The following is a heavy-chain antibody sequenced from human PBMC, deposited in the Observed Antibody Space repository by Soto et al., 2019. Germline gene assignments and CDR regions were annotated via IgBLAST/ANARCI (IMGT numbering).Heavy chain of an antibody. Sequence: ASVKVSCKASGYTFTSYGISWVRQAPGQGLEWMGWINTDSGDTKYARKFQGRVTMTRDTSTSTGYMELSSLRSDDTAVYHCTRGTGFWSGYYRYYGMDVWGQGTTVTVSS. J-gene: IGHJ6*02. CDR2: INTDSGDT. CDR1: GYTFTSYG. D-gene: IGHD3-3*01. CDR3: TRGTGFWSGYYRYYGMDV. V-gene: IGHV1-18*01.